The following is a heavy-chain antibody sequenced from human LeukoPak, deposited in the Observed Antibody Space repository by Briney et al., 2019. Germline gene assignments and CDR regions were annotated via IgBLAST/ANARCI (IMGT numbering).Heavy chain of an antibody. V-gene: IGHV1-2*02. CDR1: GYTFTGYY. J-gene: IGHJ4*02. D-gene: IGHD1-14*01. CDR2: INPNSGGT. CDR3: ATGLRKRMDHRLFDY. Sequence: GASVKVSCKASGYTFTGYYMHWVRQAPGQGLEWMGWINPNSGGTNYAQKFQGRVTMTRDTSISTAYMELSRLRSEDTAVYYCATGLRKRMDHRLFDYWGQGTLVTVSS.